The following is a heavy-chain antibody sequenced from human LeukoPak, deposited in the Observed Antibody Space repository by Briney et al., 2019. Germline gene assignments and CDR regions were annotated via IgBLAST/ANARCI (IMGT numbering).Heavy chain of an antibody. CDR3: AKDVWGIYSYYSYGRDA. V-gene: IGHV3-23*01. J-gene: IGHJ6*04. CDR1: GFTFSSYA. D-gene: IGHD3-16*01. CDR2: ISGSGGST. Sequence: PGGSLRLSCAASGFTFSSYAMSWVRQAPGKGLEWVSAISGSGGSTYYADSVKGRFTISRDNSKNTLYLQMNSLRAEDTAVYYCAKDVWGIYSYYSYGRDAGGKGTPATASS.